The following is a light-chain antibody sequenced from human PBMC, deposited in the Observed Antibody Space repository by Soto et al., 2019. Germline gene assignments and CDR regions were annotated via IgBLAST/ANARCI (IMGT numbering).Light chain of an antibody. CDR1: QSVSSN. CDR2: GAS. CDR3: QQYNNWPQIT. J-gene: IGKJ3*01. Sequence: EIVMTQSPATLSVSPGERATLSCRASQSVSSNLAWYQQKPGQAPRLLIYGASTRATGIPARFSGSGSGTEFTLTISSLQSEDFAVYYCQQYNNWPQITFGPGTKVHIK. V-gene: IGKV3-15*01.